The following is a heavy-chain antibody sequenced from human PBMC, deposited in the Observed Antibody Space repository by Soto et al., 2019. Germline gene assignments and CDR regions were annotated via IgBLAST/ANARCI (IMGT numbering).Heavy chain of an antibody. CDR2: ISYDGSNK. Sequence: PGGSLRLSCAASGFTFSSYAMHWVRQAPGKGLEWVAVISYDGSNKYYADSVKGRFTISRDNSKNTLYLQMNSLRAEDTAVYYCARDFMGVVRSWSPLTYYFDYWGQGTLVTVSS. D-gene: IGHD3-16*01. J-gene: IGHJ4*02. CDR3: ARDFMGVVRSWSPLTYYFDY. V-gene: IGHV3-30-3*01. CDR1: GFTFSSYA.